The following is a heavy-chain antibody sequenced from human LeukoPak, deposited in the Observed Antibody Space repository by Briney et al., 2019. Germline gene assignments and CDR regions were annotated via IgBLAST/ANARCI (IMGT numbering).Heavy chain of an antibody. CDR2: ISSSSSYI. J-gene: IGHJ6*02. Sequence: GGSLRLSCAASGFTFSSYSMNWVRQAPGKGLEWVSSISSSSSYIYYADSVKGRFTISGDNAKNSLYLQMNSLRAEDTAVYYCAGGDSSGWPYYYYGMDVWGQGTTVTVSS. CDR1: GFTFSSYS. V-gene: IGHV3-21*01. CDR3: AGGDSSGWPYYYYGMDV. D-gene: IGHD6-19*01.